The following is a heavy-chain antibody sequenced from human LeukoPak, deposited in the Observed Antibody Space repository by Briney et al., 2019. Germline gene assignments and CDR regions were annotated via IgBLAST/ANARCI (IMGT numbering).Heavy chain of an antibody. CDR3: ARWSHVSGRWFLDN. V-gene: IGHV3-7*05. J-gene: IGHJ4*02. CDR1: GFRLDNYW. D-gene: IGHD3-10*01. CDR2: INEDGSKI. Sequence: GGSLRLSCEASGFRLDNYWMTWVRQAPGKGLVWVADINEDGSKIYSLDSVKGRFTISRDNAKNSLSLQLNTLRAEDTAVYYCARWSHVSGRWFLDNWGRGTLVSVSS.